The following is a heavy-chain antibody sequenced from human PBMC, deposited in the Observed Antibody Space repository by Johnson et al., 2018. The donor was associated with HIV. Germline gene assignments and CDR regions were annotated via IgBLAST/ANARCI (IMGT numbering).Heavy chain of an antibody. D-gene: IGHD2-15*01. CDR2: ISINGDTT. Sequence: VQLVESGGGLVQPGVSLRLSCAASGFIFSTAAMHWVRQAPGKGLEYVASISINGDTTYYARSVQDRFTISRDNSKNTLYLQMDSLRAEDMAIYYCARGYCSGGICYPNDAFDIWGQGTMVTVSS. J-gene: IGHJ3*02. V-gene: IGHV3-64*01. CDR1: GFIFSTAA. CDR3: ARGYCSGGICYPNDAFDI.